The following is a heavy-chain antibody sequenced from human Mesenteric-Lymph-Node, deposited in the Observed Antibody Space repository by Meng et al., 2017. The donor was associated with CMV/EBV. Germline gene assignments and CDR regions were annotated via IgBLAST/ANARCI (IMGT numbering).Heavy chain of an antibody. V-gene: IGHV3-53*05. CDR1: GGSISRYY. J-gene: IGHJ4*02. CDR2: IYSGGST. Sequence: ETLSLTCSVSGGSISRYYWSWVRQAPGKGLEWVSVIYSGGSTYYADSVKGRFTISRDNSKNTLYLQMNSLRAEDTAVYYCARDSSGYYPRLDYWGQGTLVTVSS. CDR3: ARDSSGYYPRLDY. D-gene: IGHD3-22*01.